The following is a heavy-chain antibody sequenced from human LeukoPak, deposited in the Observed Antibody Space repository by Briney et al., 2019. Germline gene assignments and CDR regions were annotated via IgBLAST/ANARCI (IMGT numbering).Heavy chain of an antibody. V-gene: IGHV1-8*01. Sequence: GASVKVSCKASGYTFTSYDINWVRQATGQGLEWMGWMNPNSGNTGYAQKFQGRVTMTRNTSISTAYMELSSLRSEDTAVYYCASTPSITIFGVVHDNWFDPWGQGTLVTVSS. CDR2: MNPNSGNT. CDR3: ASTPSITIFGVVHDNWFDP. CDR1: GYTFTSYD. J-gene: IGHJ5*02. D-gene: IGHD3-3*01.